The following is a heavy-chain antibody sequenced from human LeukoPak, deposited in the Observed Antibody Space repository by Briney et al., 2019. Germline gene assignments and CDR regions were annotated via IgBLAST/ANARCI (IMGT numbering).Heavy chain of an antibody. J-gene: IGHJ4*02. CDR2: INHSGST. CDR1: GGSFSGYY. Sequence: PSETLSLTCAVYGGSFSGYYWSWIRQSPGKGLEWIGEINHSGSTYYNPSHKSRVIISVDTSKNQFSLKLSSVTAADTAVYYCARWADCSGGSCYSGLDYWGLGTLVTVSS. CDR3: ARWADCSGGSCYSGLDY. V-gene: IGHV4-34*01. D-gene: IGHD2-15*01.